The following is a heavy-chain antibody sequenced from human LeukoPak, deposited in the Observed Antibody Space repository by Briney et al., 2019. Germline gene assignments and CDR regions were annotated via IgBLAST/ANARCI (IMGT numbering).Heavy chain of an antibody. J-gene: IGHJ4*02. CDR1: GGSFSGYY. V-gene: IGHV4-34*01. Sequence: SETLSLTCAVYGGSFSGYYWSWIRQPPGKGLEWIGEINHSGSANYNPSLKSRVTISVDTSKNQFSLKLSSVTAADTAVYYCASSVALPIYFDYWGQGTLVTVSS. D-gene: IGHD4-23*01. CDR3: ASSVALPIYFDY. CDR2: INHSGSA.